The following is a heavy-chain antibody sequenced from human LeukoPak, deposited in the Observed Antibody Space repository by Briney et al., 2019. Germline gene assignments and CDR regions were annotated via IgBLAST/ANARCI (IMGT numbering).Heavy chain of an antibody. CDR2: IYTSGST. V-gene: IGHV4-4*07. CDR1: GGSISSYY. J-gene: IGHJ5*02. Sequence: PSETLSLTFTVSGGSISSYYWSWIRQPAGKGLEWIGRIYTSGSTNYNPSLKSRVTMSVDTSKNQFSLKLSSVTAADTAVYYCARDRGYCSSTSCLNWFDPWGQGTLVTVSS. CDR3: ARDRGYCSSTSCLNWFDP. D-gene: IGHD2-2*01.